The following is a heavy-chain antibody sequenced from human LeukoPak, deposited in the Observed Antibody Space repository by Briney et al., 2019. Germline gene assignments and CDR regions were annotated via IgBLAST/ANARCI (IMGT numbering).Heavy chain of an antibody. J-gene: IGHJ5*02. CDR2: ISYDGSNK. CDR3: AKDFGSSGGWFDP. D-gene: IGHD6-13*01. Sequence: GGSLRLSCAASGFTFSSYGMHWVRQAPGKGLEWVAVISYDGSNKYYADSVKGRFTISRDNSKNTLYLQMHSLRAEDTAVYYCAKDFGSSGGWFDPWGQGTLVTVSS. V-gene: IGHV3-30*18. CDR1: GFTFSSYG.